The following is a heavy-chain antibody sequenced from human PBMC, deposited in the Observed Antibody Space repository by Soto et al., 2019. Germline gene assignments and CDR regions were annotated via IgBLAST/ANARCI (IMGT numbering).Heavy chain of an antibody. D-gene: IGHD3-9*01. V-gene: IGHV1-69*13. Sequence: SVKVSCKASGCTFSSYAISWVRQAPGQGLEWMGGIIPIFGTANYAQKFQGRVTITADESTSTAYMKLSSLRSEDTAVYYCARVTYYDILTGYYRGAFDIWGQGTMVTVSS. CDR1: GCTFSSYA. J-gene: IGHJ3*02. CDR3: ARVTYYDILTGYYRGAFDI. CDR2: IIPIFGTA.